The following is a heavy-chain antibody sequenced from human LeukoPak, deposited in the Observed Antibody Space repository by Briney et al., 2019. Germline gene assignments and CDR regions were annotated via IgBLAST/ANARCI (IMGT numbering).Heavy chain of an antibody. Sequence: GGSLRLSCAASGFTFNSYWIDWVRQAPGKGLEWVANINRDGSVRNFLDSVKGQFTISRDNTKNSLFLEISSLRAEDTAVYYCARNLGSQQFDYWGQGTLVTVSS. J-gene: IGHJ4*02. V-gene: IGHV3-7*01. CDR2: INRDGSVR. CDR1: GFTFNSYW. D-gene: IGHD1-26*01. CDR3: ARNLGSQQFDY.